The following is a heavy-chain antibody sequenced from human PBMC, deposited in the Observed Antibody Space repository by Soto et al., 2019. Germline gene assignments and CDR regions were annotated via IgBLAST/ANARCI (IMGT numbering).Heavy chain of an antibody. V-gene: IGHV3-23*01. Sequence: SLRLSCAASGFKFSNYAMSWVRQAPGKGLEWVSLISATGGGTYYADSVKGRFTISRDNSHNTLYLQVHSLTAEDTAVYYCAKDRRAGGNSALYFDFWGQGAQVTVS. D-gene: IGHD3-16*01. J-gene: IGHJ5*01. CDR3: AKDRRAGGNSALYFDF. CDR1: GFKFSNYA. CDR2: ISATGGGT.